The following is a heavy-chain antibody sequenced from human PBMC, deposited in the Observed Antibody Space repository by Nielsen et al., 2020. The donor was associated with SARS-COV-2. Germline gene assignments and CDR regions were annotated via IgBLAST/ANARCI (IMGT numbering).Heavy chain of an antibody. J-gene: IGHJ4*02. CDR3: ARDHFHHYDSSGYYYGDTFDY. CDR2: ISSSSSYI. Sequence: GESLKISCAASGFTFSSYSMNWVRQAPGKGLEWVSSISSSSSYIYYADSVKGRFTISRDNAKNSLYLQMNSLRAEDTAVYYCARDHFHHYDSSGYYYGDTFDYWGQGTLVTVSS. D-gene: IGHD3-22*01. CDR1: GFTFSSYS. V-gene: IGHV3-21*01.